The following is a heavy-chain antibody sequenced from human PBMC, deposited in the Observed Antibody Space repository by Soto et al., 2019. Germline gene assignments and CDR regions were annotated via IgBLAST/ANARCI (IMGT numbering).Heavy chain of an antibody. V-gene: IGHV4-34*01. Sequence: PSETLSLTCAVYGGSFSGYYWSWIRQSPGKGLEWIGEINHSGSTNYNPSLKSRVTISVDTSKNQFSLKLSSVTAADTAVYYCARRAGYSSGWYVYWGQGTLVTVSS. CDR2: INHSGST. CDR1: GGSFSGYY. D-gene: IGHD6-19*01. CDR3: ARRAGYSSGWYVY. J-gene: IGHJ4*02.